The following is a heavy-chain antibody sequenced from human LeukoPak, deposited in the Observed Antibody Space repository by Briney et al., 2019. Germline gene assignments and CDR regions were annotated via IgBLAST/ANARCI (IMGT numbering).Heavy chain of an antibody. CDR3: ARAEYSYGTTDDAFDI. V-gene: IGHV1-18*01. CDR1: GYTFTSYG. J-gene: IGHJ3*02. CDR2: ISAYNGNT. D-gene: IGHD5-18*01. Sequence: ASVKVSCKASGYTFTSYGISWVRQAPGQGLEWMGWISAYNGNTNDAQKIQGRVTMTTDTSTSTAYMELRSLKSDDTAVYYCARAEYSYGTTDDAFDIWGQGTMVTVSS.